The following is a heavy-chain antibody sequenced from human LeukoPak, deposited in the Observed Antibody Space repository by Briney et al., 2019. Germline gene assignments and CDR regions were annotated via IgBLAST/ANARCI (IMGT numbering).Heavy chain of an antibody. CDR1: GGSISSYY. Sequence: SETLSLTCTVSGGSISSYYWSWIRQPPGKGLEWIGYIYYSGSTNYTPSLKSRVTISVDTSKNQFSLKLSSVTAADTAVYYCARARGYSYGHNFDYWGQGTLVTVSS. V-gene: IGHV4-59*01. CDR2: IYYSGST. CDR3: ARARGYSYGHNFDY. D-gene: IGHD5-18*01. J-gene: IGHJ4*02.